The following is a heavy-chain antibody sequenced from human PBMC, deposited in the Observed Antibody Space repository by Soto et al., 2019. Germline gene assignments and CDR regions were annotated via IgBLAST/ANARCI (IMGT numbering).Heavy chain of an antibody. CDR3: ARGPRITIFGVVQGWGGGMDV. V-gene: IGHV4-34*01. Sequence: PSQNLSLPCAAYGGSFRGYYWIGIRQPPRNGLEMIGEINHSGSTNYNPSLKSRVTISVDTSKNQFSLKLSSVTAADTAVYYCARGPRITIFGVVQGWGGGMDVWGQGNTGTGSS. J-gene: IGHJ6*02. D-gene: IGHD3-3*01. CDR2: INHSGST. CDR1: GGSFRGYY.